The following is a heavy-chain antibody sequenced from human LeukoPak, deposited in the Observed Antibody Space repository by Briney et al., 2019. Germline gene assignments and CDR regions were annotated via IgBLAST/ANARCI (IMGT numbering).Heavy chain of an antibody. D-gene: IGHD2-2*01. J-gene: IGHJ6*03. Sequence: GGSLRLSCAASGFTFSNAWMSWVRQAPGKGLEWVGRIKSKTDGGTTDYAAPVKGRFTISRDDSKNTLYLQMNSLKTEDTAVYYCTTLHEEIVAVPAATARFYYYYYMDVWGKGTTVTISS. CDR1: GFTFSNAW. V-gene: IGHV3-15*01. CDR2: IKSKTDGGTT. CDR3: TTLHEEIVAVPAATARFYYYYYMDV.